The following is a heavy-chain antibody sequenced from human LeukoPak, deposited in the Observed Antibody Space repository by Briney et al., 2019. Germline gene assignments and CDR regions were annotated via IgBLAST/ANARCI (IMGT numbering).Heavy chain of an antibody. CDR1: GYSISSGYY. CDR3: ARIRKSGEPYYFDY. J-gene: IGHJ4*02. Sequence: PSETLSLTCTVSGYSISSGYYWGWIRQPPGKGLEWIGSIYHSGSTYYNPSLKSRVTISVDTSKNQFSLKLSSVTAADTAVYYCARIRKSGEPYYFDYWGQGTLVTVSS. V-gene: IGHV4-38-2*02. CDR2: IYHSGST. D-gene: IGHD3-16*01.